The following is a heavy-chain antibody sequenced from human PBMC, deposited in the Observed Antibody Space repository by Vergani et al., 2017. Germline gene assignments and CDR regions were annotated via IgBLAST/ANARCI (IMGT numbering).Heavy chain of an antibody. J-gene: IGHJ3*02. D-gene: IGHD3-16*02. V-gene: IGHV4-59*01. CDR1: GGSISSYY. CDR3: AREGFGSIYTLVGSAFDI. Sequence: QVQLQESGPGLVKPSETLSLTCTVSGGSISSYYWSWIRQPPGKGLEWIGYIYYSGSTNYNPSLKSRVTISVDTSKNQFSLKLSSVTAADTAVYYCAREGFGSIYTLVGSAFDIWGQGTMVTVSS. CDR2: IYYSGST.